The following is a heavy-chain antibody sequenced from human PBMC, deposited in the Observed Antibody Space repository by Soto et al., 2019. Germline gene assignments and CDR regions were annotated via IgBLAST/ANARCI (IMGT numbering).Heavy chain of an antibody. CDR1: GFTFSSYA. V-gene: IGHV3-23*01. CDR3: AKDLRKAGAYQLLIRGDAFDI. Sequence: HPGGSLRLSCAASGFTFSSYAMSWVRQAPGKGLEWVSAISGSGGSTYYADSVKGRFTISRDNSKNTLYLQMNSLRAEDTAVYYCAKDLRKAGAYQLLIRGDAFDIWGQGTMVTVSS. J-gene: IGHJ3*02. D-gene: IGHD2-2*01. CDR2: ISGSGGST.